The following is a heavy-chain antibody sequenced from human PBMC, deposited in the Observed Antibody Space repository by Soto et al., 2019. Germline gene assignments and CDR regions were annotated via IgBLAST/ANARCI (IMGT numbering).Heavy chain of an antibody. J-gene: IGHJ6*02. CDR1: GFMFGVYT. CDR2: ISAGGGTT. Sequence: EVRLLESGGALVQPGGSLRLSCEGSGFMFGVYTMHWVRQAPGKGREWVSVISAGGGTTYHADSVKGRFTISRDNSKSTLSLEMSAHKADDTATYYWARGWRGGDLLSLVPFNPSGVWGQGTTVTVSS. V-gene: IGHV3-23*01. CDR3: ARGWRGGDLLSLVPFNPSGV. D-gene: IGHD2-21*02.